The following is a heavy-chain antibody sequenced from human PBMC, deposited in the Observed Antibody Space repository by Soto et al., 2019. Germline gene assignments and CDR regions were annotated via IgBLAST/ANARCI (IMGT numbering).Heavy chain of an antibody. CDR3: ARALGYCSGGSCPTAMGAFDI. D-gene: IGHD2-15*01. V-gene: IGHV3-33*01. Sequence: QVQLVESGGGVVQPGRSLRLSCAASGFTFSSYGMHWVRQAPGKGLEWVAVIWYDGSNKYYADSVKGRFTISRDNSKNTLYLQMNSLRGEDTAVYYCARALGYCSGGSCPTAMGAFDIWGQGTMVTVSS. J-gene: IGHJ3*02. CDR1: GFTFSSYG. CDR2: IWYDGSNK.